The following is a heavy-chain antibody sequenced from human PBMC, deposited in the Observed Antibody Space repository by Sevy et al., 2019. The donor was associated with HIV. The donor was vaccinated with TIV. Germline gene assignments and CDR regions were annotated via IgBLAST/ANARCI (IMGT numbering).Heavy chain of an antibody. CDR3: AKPYYYDSSGRNDAFDI. CDR1: GFTFSSYG. CDR2: ISYDGSNK. D-gene: IGHD3-22*01. V-gene: IGHV3-30*18. J-gene: IGHJ3*02. Sequence: GGSLRLSCAASGFTFSSYGMHWVRQAPGKGLEWVAVISYDGSNKYYADSVKGRFTISRGNSKNTLYLQMNSLRAEDTAVYYCAKPYYYDSSGRNDAFDIWGQGTMVTVSS.